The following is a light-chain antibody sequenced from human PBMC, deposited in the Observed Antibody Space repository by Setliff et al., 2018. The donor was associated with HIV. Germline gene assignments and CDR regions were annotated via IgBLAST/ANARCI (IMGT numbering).Light chain of an antibody. Sequence: EIVLTQSPGTLSLSPGERATLSCRASQSVNSNFLAWYQQKPGQAPRLLIYDAISRATGIPDRFSGSGSGTDFTLTISRLEPEDVAVYYCQQYGTSSLTFGGGTKVDIK. V-gene: IGKV3-20*01. CDR3: QQYGTSSLT. CDR1: QSVNSNF. CDR2: DAI. J-gene: IGKJ4*01.